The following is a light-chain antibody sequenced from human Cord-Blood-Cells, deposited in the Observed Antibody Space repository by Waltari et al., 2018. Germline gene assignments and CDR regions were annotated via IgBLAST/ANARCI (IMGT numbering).Light chain of an antibody. Sequence: QSALTQPASVSGSPGQSITISCTGTSSDVGGYNYVSWYQQHPGKSPILMIYAVSNRPSGVSNRFSGSKSGNTASLTISGLQAEDEADYYCSSYTSSSTWVFGGGTKLTVL. CDR2: AVS. CDR3: SSYTSSSTWV. J-gene: IGLJ3*02. V-gene: IGLV2-14*03. CDR1: SSDVGGYNY.